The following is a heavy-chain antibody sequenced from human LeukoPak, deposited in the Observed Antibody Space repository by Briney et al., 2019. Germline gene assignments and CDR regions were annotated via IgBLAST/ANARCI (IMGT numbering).Heavy chain of an antibody. CDR3: ASMLYGSGSYLSYYYYMDV. V-gene: IGHV4-61*02. J-gene: IGHJ6*03. D-gene: IGHD3-10*01. CDR2: IYTSGST. CDR1: GGSISSGSYY. Sequence: SETLSLTCTVSGGSISSGSYYWSWIRQPAGKGLEWIGRIYTSGSTNYNPSLKSRVTISVDTSKNQFSLKLSSVTAADTAVYYCASMLYGSGSYLSYYYYMDVWGKGTTVTVSS.